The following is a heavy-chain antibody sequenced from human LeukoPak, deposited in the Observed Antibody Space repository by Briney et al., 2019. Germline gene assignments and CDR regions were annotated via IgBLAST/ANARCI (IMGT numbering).Heavy chain of an antibody. Sequence: PGGSLRLSCAASGFTFSRYVMSWVRQAPGKGLEWVSGISGSGGSRYYADSVKGRFTISRDNSKNTLYLEMNSLRAEDTAVYYCENVRFLEWLSYFDKWGEGTLVSVSS. CDR3: ENVRFLEWLSYFDK. V-gene: IGHV3-23*01. CDR1: GFTFSRYV. D-gene: IGHD3-3*01. J-gene: IGHJ4*02. CDR2: ISGSGGSR.